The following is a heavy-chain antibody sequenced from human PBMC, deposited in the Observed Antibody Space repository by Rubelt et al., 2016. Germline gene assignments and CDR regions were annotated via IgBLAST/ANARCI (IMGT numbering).Heavy chain of an antibody. D-gene: IGHD1-1*01. Sequence: QVTLRESGPALVKPTQTLTLTCTFSGFSLSTSGMCVSWIRQPPGKALEGLALIDWDDDKYYSRSLRTRLTISKDTSKNQVVLTMTDMDPVDTATYYCARTQTETEPDYWGQGTLVTVSS. CDR1: GFSLSTSGMC. V-gene: IGHV2-70*01. J-gene: IGHJ4*02. CDR3: ARTQTETEPDY. CDR2: IDWDDDK.